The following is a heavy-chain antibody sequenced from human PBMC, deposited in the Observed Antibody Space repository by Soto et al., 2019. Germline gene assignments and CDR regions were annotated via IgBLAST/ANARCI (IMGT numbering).Heavy chain of an antibody. Sequence: QVQLQESGPGLVKSSQTLSLTCIVSGGSISSSSYYWSWIRQPPGKGLEWIGYIHSSGSTYYNPSLQLRVVLPLDTAKSQFAPRLRSVTAADTAVYYCAREGDAFGAPFDYWGQGALVTVSS. J-gene: IGHJ4*02. CDR1: GGSISSSSYY. CDR2: IHSSGST. V-gene: IGHV4-30-4*01. CDR3: AREGDAFGAPFDY. D-gene: IGHD3-10*01.